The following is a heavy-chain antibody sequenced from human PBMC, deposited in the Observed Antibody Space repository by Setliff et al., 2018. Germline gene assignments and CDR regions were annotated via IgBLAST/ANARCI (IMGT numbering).Heavy chain of an antibody. V-gene: IGHV4-39*01. Sequence: SETLSLTCTVSGGSISSGNYYWGWIRQPPGKGLEWIGSIYRNGNTYYNPSLKSRVTISVDTSKNQLSLKLNSVTAADTAVYYCARQIDYGDFQYFDYWGQGTLVTVSS. CDR1: GGSISSGNYY. CDR3: ARQIDYGDFQYFDY. D-gene: IGHD4-17*01. J-gene: IGHJ4*02. CDR2: IYRNGNT.